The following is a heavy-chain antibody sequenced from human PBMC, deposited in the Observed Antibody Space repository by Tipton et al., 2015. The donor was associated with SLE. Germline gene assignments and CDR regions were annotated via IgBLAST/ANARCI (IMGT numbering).Heavy chain of an antibody. D-gene: IGHD5-24*01. CDR3: VRLELPATKADY. V-gene: IGHV4-38-2*01. J-gene: IGHJ4*02. CDR2: IYHSGTT. Sequence: TLSLTCGVSGYSISSGYYWGWIRHPPGKGLEWLGTIYHSGTTYYNPSLKSRLTLSIDTSKNQFSLKLSSVTAADTAVYYCVRLELPATKADYWGPGTLVTVSS. CDR1: GYSISSGYY.